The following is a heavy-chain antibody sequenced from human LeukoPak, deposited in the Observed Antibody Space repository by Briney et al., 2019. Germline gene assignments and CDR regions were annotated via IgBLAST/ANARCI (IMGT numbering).Heavy chain of an antibody. D-gene: IGHD3-3*01. CDR1: GGSISSSSYY. V-gene: IGHV4-39*07. Sequence: SETLSLTCTVSGGSISSSSYYWSWIRQPPGKGLEWIGEINHSGSTNYNPSLKSRVTISVDTSKNQFSLKLSSVTAADTAVYYCARGRHVWSGYYHWFDPWGQGTLVTVSS. J-gene: IGHJ5*02. CDR3: ARGRHVWSGYYHWFDP. CDR2: INHSGST.